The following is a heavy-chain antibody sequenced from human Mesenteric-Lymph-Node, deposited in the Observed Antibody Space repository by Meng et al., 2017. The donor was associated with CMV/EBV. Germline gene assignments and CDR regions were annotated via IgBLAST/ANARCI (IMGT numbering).Heavy chain of an antibody. CDR1: GYTVTGQY. CDR3: GYYLDY. J-gene: IGHJ4*02. CDR2: INHNSGAT. D-gene: IGHD3-22*01. Sequence: QVQLVQSGVEGKKPGPSVNVSWKASGYTVTGQYIPWVRPAPGKGLEWMAWINHNSGATNSAQRVQGRVTMTRDTSTRSDDTAVYYCAGGEQVYDSSGYYLDYWGQGTRVT. V-gene: IGHV1-2*02.